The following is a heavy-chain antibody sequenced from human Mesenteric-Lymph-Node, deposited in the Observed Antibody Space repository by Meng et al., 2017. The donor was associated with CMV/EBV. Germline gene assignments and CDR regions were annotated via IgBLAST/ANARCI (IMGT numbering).Heavy chain of an antibody. CDR2: KYWDDDK. D-gene: IGHD3-9*01. CDR1: FSPSAGGGG. Sequence: FSPSAGGGGVGWIRRPPGKALEWLAVKYWDDDKRYRPSLKSRLTITKDTSKNQVVLTVTNMDPVDTATYYCARLYYDILTGQYYFDYWGQGTLVTVSS. J-gene: IGHJ4*02. V-gene: IGHV2-5*02. CDR3: ARLYYDILTGQYYFDY.